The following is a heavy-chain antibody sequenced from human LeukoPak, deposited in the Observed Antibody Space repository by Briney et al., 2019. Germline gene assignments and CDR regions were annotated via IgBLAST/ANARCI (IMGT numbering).Heavy chain of an antibody. CDR3: AKDWGDYGGNFHSGY. J-gene: IGHJ4*02. Sequence: PGGSLRLSCAASGFTFSSYGMHWVRQAPGKGLEWVAFIRYDGSNKYYADSGKGRFTISIDNSKNPQYLQMNSLRAEDTAVYYCAKDWGDYGGNFHSGYWGQGTLVTVSS. D-gene: IGHD4-23*01. V-gene: IGHV3-30*02. CDR2: IRYDGSNK. CDR1: GFTFSSYG.